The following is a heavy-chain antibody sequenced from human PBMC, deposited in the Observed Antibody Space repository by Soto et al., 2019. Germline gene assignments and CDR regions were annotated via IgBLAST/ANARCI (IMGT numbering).Heavy chain of an antibody. D-gene: IGHD6-13*01. CDR2: IGTAGDP. J-gene: IGHJ3*02. CDR3: SRGRGYSSSWGEAFDI. Sequence: GGSLRLSCAASGFTFSSYDMHWVRQATGKGLEWVSAIGTAGDPYYPGSVKGRFTISRENAKNSLYLQMNSLRAGDTAVYYVSRGRGYSSSWGEAFDIWGQGTMVTVSS. V-gene: IGHV3-13*05. CDR1: GFTFSSYD.